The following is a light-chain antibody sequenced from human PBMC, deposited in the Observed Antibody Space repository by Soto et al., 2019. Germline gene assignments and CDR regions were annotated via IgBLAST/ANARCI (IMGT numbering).Light chain of an antibody. V-gene: IGKV3-15*01. CDR1: QRISSQ. J-gene: IGKJ5*01. CDR2: GAS. CDR3: QQYNSWTTIT. Sequence: EIVMTQSPATLSVSPGERATLSCRASQRISSQLGWYLKRPGQAPRLLIYGASTRATGIPARFSGSGSGTEFTLTISSLQSEDSAVYYCQQYNSWTTITFGQGTRLEIK.